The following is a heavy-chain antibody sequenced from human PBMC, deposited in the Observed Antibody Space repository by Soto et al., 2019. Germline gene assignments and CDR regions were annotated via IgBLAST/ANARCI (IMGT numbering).Heavy chain of an antibody. D-gene: IGHD6-6*01. CDR2: INPNSGGT. V-gene: IGHV1-2*02. CDR3: ARVVAARLFWAEGSGMDV. Sequence: ASVKVSCKASGYTFTGYYMHWVRQAPGQGLEWMGWINPNSGGTNYAQKFQGRVTMTRDTSISTAYMELSRLRSDDTAVYYCARVVAARLFWAEGSGMDVWGQGTTVTVSS. J-gene: IGHJ6*02. CDR1: GYTFTGYY.